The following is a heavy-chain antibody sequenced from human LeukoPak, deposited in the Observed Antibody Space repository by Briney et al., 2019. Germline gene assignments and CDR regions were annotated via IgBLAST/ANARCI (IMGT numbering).Heavy chain of an antibody. V-gene: IGHV3-30*02. J-gene: IGHJ4*02. D-gene: IGHD4-17*01. CDR1: GFTFSSYG. CDR2: IRYDGSNK. Sequence: GGSLRLSCAASGFTFSSYGMHWVRQAPGKGLEWVAFIRYDGSNKYYADSVKGRFTISRDNSKNTLYLQMNSLRAEDTAVYYCAKVNDYGDYVNFDYWGQGTLVTVSS. CDR3: AKVNDYGDYVNFDY.